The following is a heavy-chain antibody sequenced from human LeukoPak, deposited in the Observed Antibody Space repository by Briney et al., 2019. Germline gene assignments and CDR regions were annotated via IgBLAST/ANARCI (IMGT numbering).Heavy chain of an antibody. V-gene: IGHV3-21*01. CDR3: ARALEADY. CDR1: GFAISSYT. Sequence: GGSLRLSCAGSGFAISSYTMNWVRLAPGKGLEWVSSISSSGGKMYYADSLKGRFTVSRDNAKSSLYLQMNSLRAEDTALYYCARALEADYWGQGTQVTVSS. J-gene: IGHJ4*02. CDR2: ISSSGGKM.